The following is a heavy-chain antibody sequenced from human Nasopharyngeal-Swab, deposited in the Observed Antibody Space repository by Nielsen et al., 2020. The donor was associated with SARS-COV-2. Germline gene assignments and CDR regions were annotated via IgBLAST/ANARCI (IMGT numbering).Heavy chain of an antibody. CDR3: ARDLLWFGEFPYGMDV. J-gene: IGHJ6*02. Sequence: GSLRLSCTVSGGSISSYYWSWIRQPPGKGLEWIGYIYYSGSTNYNPSLKSRVTISVDTSKNQFSLKLSSVTAADTAMYYCARDLLWFGEFPYGMDVWGQGTTVTVSS. D-gene: IGHD3-10*01. CDR2: IYYSGST. CDR1: GGSISSYY. V-gene: IGHV4-59*01.